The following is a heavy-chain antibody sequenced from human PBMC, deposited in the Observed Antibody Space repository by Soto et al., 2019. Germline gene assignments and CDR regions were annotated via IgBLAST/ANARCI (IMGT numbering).Heavy chain of an antibody. CDR1: GFTFSSYV. V-gene: IGHV3-30-3*01. Sequence: GGSLRLSCAASGFTFSSYVMHWVRQAPGKGLEWVAVISHDGSSKYYADSVNGRFTISRDNSKNTLYLQMNSLRVEDTAVYHCARAARKYFDAFDIWGQGTMVTVSS. J-gene: IGHJ3*02. CDR2: ISHDGSSK. D-gene: IGHD3-10*01. CDR3: ARAARKYFDAFDI.